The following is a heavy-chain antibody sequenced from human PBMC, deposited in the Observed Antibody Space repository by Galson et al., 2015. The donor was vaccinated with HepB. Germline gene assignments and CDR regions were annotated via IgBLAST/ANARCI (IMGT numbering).Heavy chain of an antibody. V-gene: IGHV5-51*01. CDR3: VRRGVGASVDY. Sequence: QSGAEVKEPGESLKISCKAPAYTFTGYWIAWVRQMPGKGLECMGIIYPGNSDTRYSPSFQGQVTISADKSITTASLQWSSLKASDTAIYYCVRRGVGASVDYWGQGTLVTVSS. CDR2: IYPGNSDT. CDR1: AYTFTGYW. D-gene: IGHD1-26*01. J-gene: IGHJ4*02.